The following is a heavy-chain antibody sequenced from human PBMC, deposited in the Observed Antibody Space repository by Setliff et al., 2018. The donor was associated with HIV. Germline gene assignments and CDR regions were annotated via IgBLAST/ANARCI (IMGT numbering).Heavy chain of an antibody. CDR1: GDFFSSDYY. Sequence: SETLSLTCTVSGDFFSSDYYWGWIRQSPGKGLEWIGSFYKTGSTNYNPSLKSRVTISVDTSKNQFSLKLTSVAAADTAVYYCARGLSVYSYANVYYYHGMDVWGQGTTVTVSS. D-gene: IGHD5-18*01. CDR2: FYKTGST. V-gene: IGHV4-38-2*02. J-gene: IGHJ6*02. CDR3: ARGLSVYSYANVYYYHGMDV.